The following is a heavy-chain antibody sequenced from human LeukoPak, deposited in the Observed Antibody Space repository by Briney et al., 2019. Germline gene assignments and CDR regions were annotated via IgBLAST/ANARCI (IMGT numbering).Heavy chain of an antibody. D-gene: IGHD5-18*01. J-gene: IGHJ4*02. CDR3: AKAGGYSYGYSYFDY. V-gene: IGHV3-30*18. Sequence: GRSLRLSCAASGLTFSTYGMHWVRQAPGKGLEWVAVISYDGSNKYYADSVKGRFTISRDNSKNTLYLQMNSLRAEDTAVYYCAKAGGYSYGYSYFDYWGQGTLVTVSS. CDR1: GLTFSTYG. CDR2: ISYDGSNK.